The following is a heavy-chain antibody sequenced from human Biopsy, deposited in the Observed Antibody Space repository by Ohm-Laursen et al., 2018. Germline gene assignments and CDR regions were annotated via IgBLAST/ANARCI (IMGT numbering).Heavy chain of an antibody. Sequence: SDTLSLTRTVSGDSINNYYWSWIRQPPGKGLEWIGRIYTSGSPNYNLSLESRVTMSVDTSKNQFSLNLRSVTAADTAVYYCARGTGRYYVYGAFDIWGQGTVVTVSS. D-gene: IGHD1-26*01. CDR1: GDSINNYY. CDR3: ARGTGRYYVYGAFDI. J-gene: IGHJ3*02. V-gene: IGHV4-4*07. CDR2: IYTSGSP.